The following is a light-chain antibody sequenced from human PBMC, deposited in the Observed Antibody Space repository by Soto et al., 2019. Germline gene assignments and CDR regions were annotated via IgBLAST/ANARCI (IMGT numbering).Light chain of an antibody. J-gene: IGKJ1*01. CDR2: DAS. CDR1: QSISSF. Sequence: EIVLTQSPATLSLSPVEVATLSCSASQSISSFLAWYQQTPGQAPRLLIYDASNRATGIPARFSGSGSGTDFTLTISSLEPEDFATYYCQQYNSYSWTCGQGTKGDIK. CDR3: QQYNSYSWT. V-gene: IGKV3-11*01.